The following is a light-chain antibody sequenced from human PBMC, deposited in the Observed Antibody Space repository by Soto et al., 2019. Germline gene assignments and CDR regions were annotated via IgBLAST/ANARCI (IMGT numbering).Light chain of an antibody. CDR2: GAS. Sequence: IMLTQSPAILALSPGERGTLSCRASQSVSSYLAWYQQKPGQAPRLLIYGASNRATGIPDRFSGSGSGTDFTLTISRLEPEDFAVYYCQQYGSSGTFGQGTKVDI. V-gene: IGKV3-20*01. CDR3: QQYGSSGT. CDR1: QSVSSY. J-gene: IGKJ1*01.